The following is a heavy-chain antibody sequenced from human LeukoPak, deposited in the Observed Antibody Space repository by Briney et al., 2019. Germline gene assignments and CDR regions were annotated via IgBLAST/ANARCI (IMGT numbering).Heavy chain of an antibody. CDR3: AELGIAMIGGV. CDR2: ISYDGGNK. J-gene: IGHJ6*04. CDR1: EFTFSNFA. V-gene: IGHV3-30*04. Sequence: PGGSLRLSCAASEFTFSNFAMHWVRQAPGKGLEWVALISYDGGNKYYADSVKGRFTISRDNAKNSLYLQMNSLRAEDTAVYYCAELGIAMIGGVWGKGTTVTISS. D-gene: IGHD3-10*02.